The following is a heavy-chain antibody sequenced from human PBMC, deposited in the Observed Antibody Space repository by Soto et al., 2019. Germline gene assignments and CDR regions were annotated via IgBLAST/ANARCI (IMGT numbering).Heavy chain of an antibody. CDR2: IKQDGSEK. V-gene: IGHV3-7*01. CDR1: GLTFSDFS. CDR3: ARDLDYGDYYFDY. D-gene: IGHD4-17*01. Sequence: GGSLRLSCAASGLTFSDFSMNWVRQRPGKGLEWVANIKQDGSEKYYVDSVKGRFTISRDNAKNSLYLQMNSLRAEDTAVYYCARDLDYGDYYFDYWGQGTLVTVSS. J-gene: IGHJ4*02.